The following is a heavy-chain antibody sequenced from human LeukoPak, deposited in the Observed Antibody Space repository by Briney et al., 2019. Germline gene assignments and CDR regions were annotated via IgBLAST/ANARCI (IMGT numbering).Heavy chain of an antibody. V-gene: IGHV4-38-2*02. Sequence: PSETLSLTCTVSGYSISSGYYWGWIRQPPGKGLEWIGSIYHSGSTYYNPSLKSRVTISVDTSKNQFSLELSSVTAADTAVYYCARLKATVSIHAYFDSWDQGTLVTVSS. CDR3: ARLKATVSIHAYFDS. CDR2: IYHSGST. J-gene: IGHJ4*02. D-gene: IGHD4-17*01. CDR1: GYSISSGYY.